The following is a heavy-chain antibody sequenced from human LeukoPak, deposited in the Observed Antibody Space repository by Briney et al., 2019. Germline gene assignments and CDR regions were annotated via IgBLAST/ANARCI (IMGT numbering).Heavy chain of an antibody. V-gene: IGHV3-23*01. Sequence: PGGSLRLSCMASGLTLSGYAMSWVRQAPGKGLEWVSAISNSGDSTYYADSVKGRFVISRDNSINTLYLQMNSLSAEDTALYYCAKPWYSGPVDYWGQGALVTVSS. CDR3: AKPWYSGPVDY. CDR2: ISNSGDST. J-gene: IGHJ4*02. CDR1: GLTLSGYA. D-gene: IGHD6-13*01.